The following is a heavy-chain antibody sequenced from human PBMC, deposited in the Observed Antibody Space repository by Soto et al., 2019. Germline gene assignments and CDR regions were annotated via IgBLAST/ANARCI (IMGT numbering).Heavy chain of an antibody. V-gene: IGHV4-31*02. CDR2: IYYSGST. CDR3: ATVVSP. Sequence: SETLSLTWTVAGGSSSSGGYYWSWIRQHPGKGLEWIGYIYYSGSTYYNPSLKSRVTISVDPSKNQFSLKLSSVTSPATAVLYWATVVSPWGKGTLVTVS. J-gene: IGHJ5*02. CDR1: GGSSSSGGYY. D-gene: IGHD2-21*01.